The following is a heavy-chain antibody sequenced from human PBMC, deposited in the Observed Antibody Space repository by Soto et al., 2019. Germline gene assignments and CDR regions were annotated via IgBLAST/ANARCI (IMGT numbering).Heavy chain of an antibody. J-gene: IGHJ4*02. CDR3: ARAAAYYYDSSGYYFFDY. V-gene: IGHV1-46*01. Sequence: ASVKVSFKASGYTFTSYYMHWVRQAPGQGLEWMGIINPSGGSTSYAQKFQGRVTMTRDTSTSTVYMELSSLRSEDTAVYYCARAAAYYYDSSGYYFFDYWGQGTLVTVSS. CDR1: GYTFTSYY. CDR2: INPSGGST. D-gene: IGHD3-22*01.